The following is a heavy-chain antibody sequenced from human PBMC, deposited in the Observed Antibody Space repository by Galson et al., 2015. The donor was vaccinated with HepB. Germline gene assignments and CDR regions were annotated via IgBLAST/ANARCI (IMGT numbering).Heavy chain of an antibody. CDR3: ARVPSTGDSSGWYDY. D-gene: IGHD6-19*01. Sequence: SVKVSCKASGYTFISYYMHWVRQAPGQGLEWMGRINPSDGSTSYAQKFQGRITMTRDTSTTTVYMELSSLTSEDTAVYYCARVPSTGDSSGWYDYWGQGTLVTVSS. V-gene: IGHV1-46*01. CDR1: GYTFISYY. CDR2: INPSDGST. J-gene: IGHJ4*02.